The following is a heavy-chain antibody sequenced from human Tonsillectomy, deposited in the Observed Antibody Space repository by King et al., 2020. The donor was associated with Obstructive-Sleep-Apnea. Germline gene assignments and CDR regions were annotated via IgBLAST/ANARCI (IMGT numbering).Heavy chain of an antibody. Sequence: QLVQSGGGVVQPGRSLRLSCAASGFTFSSYAMHWVRQAPGKGLEWVAVISYDGSNKYYADSVKGRFTISRDNSKNTLYLQMNSLRAEDTAVYYCARWDYCSGGSCYYYYGMDVWGQGTTVTVSS. J-gene: IGHJ6*02. CDR3: ARWDYCSGGSCYYYYGMDV. V-gene: IGHV3-30*04. D-gene: IGHD2-15*01. CDR2: ISYDGSNK. CDR1: GFTFSSYA.